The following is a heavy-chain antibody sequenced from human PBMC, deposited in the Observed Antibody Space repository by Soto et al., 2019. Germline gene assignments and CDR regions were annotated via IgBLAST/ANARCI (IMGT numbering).Heavy chain of an antibody. CDR1: GGSISSSSYY. CDR2: IYYSGST. Sequence: SETLSLTCTVSGGSISSSSYYWGWIRQPPGKGLEWIGSIYYSGSTYYNPSLKSRVTISVDTSKNQFSLKLSSVTAADTAVYYCARTFYYYDSSGYPDYWGQGALVTVSS. V-gene: IGHV4-39*01. J-gene: IGHJ4*02. D-gene: IGHD3-22*01. CDR3: ARTFYYYDSSGYPDY.